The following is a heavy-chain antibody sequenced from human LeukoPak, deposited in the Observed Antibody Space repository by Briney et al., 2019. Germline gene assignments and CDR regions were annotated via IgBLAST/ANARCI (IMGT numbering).Heavy chain of an antibody. CDR3: ARVPDIVVVVAAGAFDI. D-gene: IGHD2-15*01. CDR2: INRSGSA. V-gene: IGHV4-34*01. Sequence: SETLSLTCAVYGGSFSGYYWSWIRQPPGKGLEWIGEINRSGSANYNPSLKSRVTISVDTSKNQFSLKSSSVTAADTAVYYCARVPDIVVVVAAGAFDIWGQGTMVTVSS. CDR1: GGSFSGYY. J-gene: IGHJ3*02.